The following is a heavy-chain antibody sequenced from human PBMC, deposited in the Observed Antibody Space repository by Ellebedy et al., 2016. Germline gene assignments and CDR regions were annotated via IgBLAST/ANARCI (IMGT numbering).Heavy chain of an antibody. CDR2: MNTKKGYT. D-gene: IGHD1-26*01. J-gene: IGHJ3*01. CDR1: GHTFSTYG. V-gene: IGHV1-18*01. CDR3: ARSGTDSGIHYADAFDL. Sequence: ASVKVSXXASGHTFSTYGIGWVRQAPGQGLEWMGLMNTKKGYTNYAERLQGRVTMTTATSTSTAYMELTSLTSDDTAVYYCARSGTDSGIHYADAFDLWGPGTVVTVS.